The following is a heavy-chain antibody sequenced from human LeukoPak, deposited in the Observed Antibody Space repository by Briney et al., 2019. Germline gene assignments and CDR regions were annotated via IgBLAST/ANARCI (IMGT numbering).Heavy chain of an antibody. Sequence: PGGSLRLSCAASGFTFSRHWMHWVRQAPGKGLVWVSRTNADESTTGYADSVKGRFTISRDNAKNTLYLQMNSLRAEDTAVYYCARGSSATGDYTMDVWGQGTTVIVSS. D-gene: IGHD6-6*01. CDR1: GFTFSRHW. J-gene: IGHJ6*02. CDR3: ARGSSATGDYTMDV. V-gene: IGHV3-74*01. CDR2: TNADESTT.